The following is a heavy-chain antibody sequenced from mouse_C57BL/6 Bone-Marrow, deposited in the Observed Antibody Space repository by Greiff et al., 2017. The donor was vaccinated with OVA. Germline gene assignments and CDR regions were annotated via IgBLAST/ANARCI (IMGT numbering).Heavy chain of an antibody. CDR1: GFNIKDDY. Sequence: EVQLQQSGAELVRPGASVKLSCTASGFNIKDDYMHWVKQRPEQGLEWIGWIDPENGDTEYASKFKGKATITADTSSNTAYLQLSRLTSEDTAVYYGTSYGYDEDWYFDVWGTGTTVTVSS. J-gene: IGHJ1*03. D-gene: IGHD2-2*01. CDR3: TSYGYDEDWYFDV. V-gene: IGHV14-4*01. CDR2: IDPENGDT.